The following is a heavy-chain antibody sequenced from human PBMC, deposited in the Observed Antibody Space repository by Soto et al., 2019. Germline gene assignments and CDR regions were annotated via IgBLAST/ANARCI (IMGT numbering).Heavy chain of an antibody. CDR3: ARGRYDFWSGYYRAPYGMDV. V-gene: IGHV1-8*02. D-gene: IGHD3-3*01. J-gene: IGHJ6*02. Sequence: QVQLVQSGAEVKKPGSSVKVSCKASGGTFSSYAISWVRQAPGQGLEWMGWMNPNSGNTGYAQKFQGRVTMTRNTSISTAYMELSSLRSEDTAVYYCARGRYDFWSGYYRAPYGMDVWGQGTTVTVSS. CDR1: GGTFSSYA. CDR2: MNPNSGNT.